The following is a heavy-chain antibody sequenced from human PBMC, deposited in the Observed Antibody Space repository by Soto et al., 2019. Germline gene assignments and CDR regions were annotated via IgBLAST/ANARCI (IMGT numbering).Heavy chain of an antibody. CDR1: VYTFANYY. D-gene: IGHD2-2*01. J-gene: IGHJ5*02. CDR3: ARDPRREYCYTTSCYSEAWFDP. CDR2: IHPSGGSA. V-gene: IGHV1-46*03. Sequence: QVQLVQSGAEVKKPGASVKVSCKASVYTFANYYINWVRQAPGQGLEWMGVIHPSGGSARYTQKFQGRVTMTRDTSTSTVYMELSSLRSEDTAMYYCARDPRREYCYTTSCYSEAWFDPWGQGTLVTVSS.